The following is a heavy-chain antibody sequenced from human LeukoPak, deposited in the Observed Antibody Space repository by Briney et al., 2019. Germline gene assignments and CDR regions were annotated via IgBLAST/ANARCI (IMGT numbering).Heavy chain of an antibody. V-gene: IGHV4-59*01. J-gene: IGHJ6*03. CDR3: ARGRYYYYMDV. CDR1: GGSISSYY. CDR2: IYYSGKT. Sequence: SETLSLTCTVSGGSISSYYWSWIRQPPGKGLEWIGYIYYSGKTNYNPSLKSRVTISVDTSKNQFSLKVSSVTAADTAVYYCARGRYYYYMDVWGKGTTVTVSS.